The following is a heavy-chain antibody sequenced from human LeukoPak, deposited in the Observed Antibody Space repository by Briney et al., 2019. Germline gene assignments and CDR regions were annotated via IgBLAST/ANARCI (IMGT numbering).Heavy chain of an antibody. CDR2: LSGSGGST. CDR3: AKDRGYCSGGSCPDAFDI. D-gene: IGHD2-15*01. V-gene: IGHV3-23*01. CDR1: GFTFSSYA. Sequence: PGGSLRLSCAASGFTFSSYAMSWVRQAPGKGLEWVSALSGSGGSTYYADSVKGRFTISRDNSKNTLYLQMNSLRAEDTAVYYCAKDRGYCSGGSCPDAFDIWGRGTMVTVS. J-gene: IGHJ3*02.